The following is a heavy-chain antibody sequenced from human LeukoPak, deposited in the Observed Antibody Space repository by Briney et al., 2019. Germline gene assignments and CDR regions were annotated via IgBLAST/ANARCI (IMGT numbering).Heavy chain of an antibody. J-gene: IGHJ3*02. Sequence: SETLSLTCAVSGGSISSSNWWSWVRQPPGKGLKWIGEIYHSGITNYNPSLKSRVTISVDKSKNHFSLKLSSVTAADTAVYYCATYTASGFDIWGQGTMVTVSS. CDR3: ATYTASGFDI. CDR1: GGSISSSNW. CDR2: IYHSGIT. V-gene: IGHV4-4*02. D-gene: IGHD2-2*02.